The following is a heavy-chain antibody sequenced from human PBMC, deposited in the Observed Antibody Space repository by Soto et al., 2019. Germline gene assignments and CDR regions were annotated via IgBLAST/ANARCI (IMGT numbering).Heavy chain of an antibody. V-gene: IGHV4-31*03. Sequence: QVQLQESGPGLVKPSQTLSLTCTVSGGSISSGVYYWSWIRQHPGKGLEWIGDIYYSGSTYYNPSLKSRVTISVDTSKNQFSLRLSSVTAADTAVYYCARALTGYSVSNWFDPWGQGTLVTVSA. CDR3: ARALTGYSVSNWFDP. CDR2: IYYSGST. CDR1: GGSISSGVYY. J-gene: IGHJ5*02. D-gene: IGHD2-15*01.